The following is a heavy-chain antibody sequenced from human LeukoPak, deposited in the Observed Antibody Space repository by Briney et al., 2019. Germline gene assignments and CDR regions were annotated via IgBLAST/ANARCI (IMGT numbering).Heavy chain of an antibody. CDR2: IKSKTDGETT. J-gene: IGHJ3*02. Sequence: GGSLRLSCAASGFTFSNAWMSWVRQAPGKGLEWVGRIKSKTDGETTDYAAPVNGRFTNSRDDSTNTLYLQMNSLRAEDTAVYYCAREPKEGAFDIWGQGTMVTVSS. CDR3: AREPKEGAFDI. V-gene: IGHV3-15*01. CDR1: GFTFSNAW.